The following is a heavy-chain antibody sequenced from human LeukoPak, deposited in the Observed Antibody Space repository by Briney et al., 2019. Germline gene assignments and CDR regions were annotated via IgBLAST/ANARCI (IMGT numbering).Heavy chain of an antibody. Sequence: GASVKVSCKASGYTFTSYGISWVRQAPGQGLEWMGWISAYNGNTNYAQKLQGRVTMTTDTSTSTAYMELRSLRSDDTAVYYCAREYKGRITMVRGVKGWFDPWGQGTLVTVSS. D-gene: IGHD3-10*01. V-gene: IGHV1-18*01. CDR2: ISAYNGNT. CDR3: AREYKGRITMVRGVKGWFDP. CDR1: GYTFTSYG. J-gene: IGHJ5*02.